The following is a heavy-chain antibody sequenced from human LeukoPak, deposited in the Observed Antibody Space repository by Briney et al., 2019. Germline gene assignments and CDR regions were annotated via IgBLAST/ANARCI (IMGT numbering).Heavy chain of an antibody. CDR3: AKDSSSTLSYGSYFDDY. CDR1: GFTFSSYA. J-gene: IGHJ4*02. CDR2: ISGSGGST. Sequence: QPGGSLRLSCAASGFTFSSYAMSWVRQAPGKGLEWVSAISGSGGSTYYADSVKGRFTISRDNSKNTLYLQMNSLRAEDTAVYYCAKDSSSTLSYGSYFDDYWGQGALVTVSS. V-gene: IGHV3-23*01. D-gene: IGHD1-26*01.